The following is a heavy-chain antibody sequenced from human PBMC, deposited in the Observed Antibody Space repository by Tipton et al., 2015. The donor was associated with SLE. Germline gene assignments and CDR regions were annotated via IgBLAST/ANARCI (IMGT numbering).Heavy chain of an antibody. CDR2: IHNSGST. CDR1: GASVSSGVFY. V-gene: IGHV4-31*03. J-gene: IGHJ3*01. Sequence: TLSLTCTVSGASVSSGVFYWSWLRQHPGKGLEWIGYIHNSGSTYYNPSLRSRLTISLDTSKNQFSLKLASVTAADTAVYYCARENVAADGALDVWGQGTMVTVSS. D-gene: IGHD6-13*01. CDR3: ARENVAADGALDV.